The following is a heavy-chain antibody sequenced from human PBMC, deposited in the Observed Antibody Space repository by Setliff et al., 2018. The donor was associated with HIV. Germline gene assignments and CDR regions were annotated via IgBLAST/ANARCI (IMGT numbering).Heavy chain of an antibody. CDR3: AKDIIPAGLFHDL. D-gene: IGHD2-2*01. Sequence: PGGSLRLSCAASVFTFSIHNMNWVRQAPGKGLEWVSYISPNGNSMYYADSVKGRFTISRDNAKNSLYLQMNSLRAEDTALYYCAKDIIPAGLFHDLWGQGTLVTVSS. J-gene: IGHJ5*02. V-gene: IGHV3-48*04. CDR2: ISPNGNSM. CDR1: VFTFSIHN.